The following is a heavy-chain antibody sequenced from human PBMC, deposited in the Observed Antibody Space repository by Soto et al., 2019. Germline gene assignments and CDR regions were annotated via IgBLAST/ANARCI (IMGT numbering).Heavy chain of an antibody. D-gene: IGHD3-10*01. J-gene: IGHJ4*02. V-gene: IGHV4-39*01. CDR2: IYYSGST. CDR1: GGSISSSSYY. Sequence: QLQLQESGPGLVKPSETLSLTCTVSGGSISSSSYYWGWIRQPPGKGLEWIGSIYYSGSTYYNPSLKSRVTISVDTSKNQFSLKRSSVTAADTAVYYCAPLGFGEGNYWGQGTLVTVSS. CDR3: APLGFGEGNY.